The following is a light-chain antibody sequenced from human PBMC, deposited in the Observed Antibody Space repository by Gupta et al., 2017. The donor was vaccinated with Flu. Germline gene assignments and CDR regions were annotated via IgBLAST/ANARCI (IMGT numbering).Light chain of an antibody. CDR1: DIGRKR. CDR3: QVWDSSSDHFV. CDR2: DDA. J-gene: IGLJ1*01. Sequence: SYVLTQPPSVLVAPGQTARITCGGDDIGRKRVHWYQQRPGQAPMVVVYDDAKRPSGIPERFTGSNSGNTATLTISRVEAGDEGDFYCQVWDSSSDHFVFGSGTKVTVL. V-gene: IGLV3-21*02.